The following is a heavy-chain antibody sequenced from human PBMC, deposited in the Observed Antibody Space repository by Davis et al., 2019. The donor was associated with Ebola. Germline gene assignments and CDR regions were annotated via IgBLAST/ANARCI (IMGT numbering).Heavy chain of an antibody. Sequence: SVTVSCQASGGTFSSYSISWVRQAPGPGPEWLAGIIPIFGTANYAQKFPGRVTITADKSTSTAYMELSSLRSEDTAVYYCARGTVDIVATTNVWFDPWGQGTLVTVSS. CDR2: IIPIFGTA. CDR3: ARGTVDIVATTNVWFDP. CDR1: GGTFSSYS. D-gene: IGHD5-12*01. J-gene: IGHJ5*02. V-gene: IGHV1-69*06.